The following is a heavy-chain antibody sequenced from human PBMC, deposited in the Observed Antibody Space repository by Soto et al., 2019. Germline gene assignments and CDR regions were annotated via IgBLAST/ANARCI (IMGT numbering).Heavy chain of an antibody. CDR3: AKDSRLSDNLTYFDP. V-gene: IGHV3-48*01. CDR1: GFTCRSYS. CDR2: ISSSSSTI. J-gene: IGHJ5*02. D-gene: IGHD3-22*01. Sequence: GGSLRLSCAASGFTCRSYSMSWVRQAPGKGLEWVSYISSSSSTIDYADSVKGRFSVSRDNSKNTLYLQMNSLRAEDTAVYYCAKDSRLSDNLTYFDPWGPGTLVTVSS.